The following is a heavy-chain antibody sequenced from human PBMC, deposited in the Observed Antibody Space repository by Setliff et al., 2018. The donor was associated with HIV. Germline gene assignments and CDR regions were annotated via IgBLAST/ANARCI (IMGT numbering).Heavy chain of an antibody. Sequence: GGSLRLSCVASGFTFSSYAMHWVRQAPGKGLEWVAVISYDGSNKYYADSVKGRFTISRDNSKNTLYLQMNSLRGEDTAVYYCARHSDWYGNDAFDIWGQGTRVTVSS. V-gene: IGHV3-30*04. CDR2: ISYDGSNK. D-gene: IGHD6-19*01. J-gene: IGHJ3*02. CDR3: ARHSDWYGNDAFDI. CDR1: GFTFSSYA.